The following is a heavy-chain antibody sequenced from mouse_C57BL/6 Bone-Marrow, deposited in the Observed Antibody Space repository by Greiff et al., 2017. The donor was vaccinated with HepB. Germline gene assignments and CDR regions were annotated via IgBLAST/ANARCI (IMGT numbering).Heavy chain of an antibody. J-gene: IGHJ1*03. Sequence: EVKLMESGAELVKPGASVKLSCTASGFNFTDYYMHWVKQRTEQGLEWIGRIDPEDGDTNYAPKFQGKATITADTSSNTAYLQLSSLTSEDTAVYYCARLFWYFDVWGTGTTVTVSS. CDR1: GFNFTDYY. V-gene: IGHV14-2*01. CDR2: IDPEDGDT. CDR3: ARLFWYFDV. D-gene: IGHD3-3*01.